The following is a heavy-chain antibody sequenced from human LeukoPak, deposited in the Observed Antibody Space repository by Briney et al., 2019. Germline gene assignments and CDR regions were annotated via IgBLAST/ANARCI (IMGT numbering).Heavy chain of an antibody. CDR1: GGSIRSYY. D-gene: IGHD3-10*01. V-gene: IGHV4-59*01. Sequence: SETLSLTCTVSGGSIRSYYWSWIRQPPGKGLEWIGYIYYSGSTNYNPSLKSRVTISVDTSKNQFSLKLSSVTAADTAVYYCASLGSVHGGDYWGQGTLVTVSS. J-gene: IGHJ4*02. CDR3: ASLGSVHGGDY. CDR2: IYYSGST.